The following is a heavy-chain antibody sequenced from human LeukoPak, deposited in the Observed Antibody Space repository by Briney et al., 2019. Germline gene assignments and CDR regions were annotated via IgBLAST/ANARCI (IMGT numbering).Heavy chain of an antibody. Sequence: PSETLSLTCTVSGGSISSYYWSWIRQPPGKGLEWIGYIYHSGSTYYNPSLKSRVTISVDRSKNQFSLKLSSVTAADTAVYYCARTAMVNYYYMGVWGKGTTVTVSS. D-gene: IGHD5-18*01. CDR3: ARTAMVNYYYMGV. J-gene: IGHJ6*03. V-gene: IGHV4-59*12. CDR2: IYHSGST. CDR1: GGSISSYY.